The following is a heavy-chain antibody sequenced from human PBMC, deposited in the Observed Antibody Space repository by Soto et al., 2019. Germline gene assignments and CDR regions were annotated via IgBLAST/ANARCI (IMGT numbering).Heavy chain of an antibody. J-gene: IGHJ4*02. CDR2: ITPIFGTA. V-gene: IGHV1-69*13. CDR3: ARDLAAAGPDDY. CDR1: GGTFSSYA. D-gene: IGHD6-13*01. Sequence: GASVKVSCKASGGTFSSYAISWVRQAPGQGLEWMGGITPIFGTANYAQKFQSRVTITADESTSTAYMELSSLRSEDTAVYYCARDLAAAGPDDYWGQGTLVTVSS.